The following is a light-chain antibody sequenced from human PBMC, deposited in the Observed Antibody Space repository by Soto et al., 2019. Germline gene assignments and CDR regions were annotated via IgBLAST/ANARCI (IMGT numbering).Light chain of an antibody. CDR2: GAS. J-gene: IGKJ1*01. V-gene: IGKV3-15*01. Sequence: ITHSPTTLSVSPGERATLFCRASQNVGTSLAWYQQIPGQPPRLLIHGASIRATGVPARFTGSGSGTEFTLTISGLQSEDLAVYYCQRYNDWPPWTFGQGTKVDIK. CDR3: QRYNDWPPWT. CDR1: QNVGTS.